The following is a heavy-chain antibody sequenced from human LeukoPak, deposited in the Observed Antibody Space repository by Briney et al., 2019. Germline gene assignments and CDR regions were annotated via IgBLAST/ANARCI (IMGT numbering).Heavy chain of an antibody. J-gene: IGHJ4*02. D-gene: IGHD3-3*01. CDR3: AKDAAGRVVNYYYLDS. CDR1: GFTVSSNY. Sequence: GGSLRLSCAASGFTVSSNYMSWVRQAPGKGLEWVSVIYSGGSTYYADSVKGRFTVSRDNSRNTLYLQMNSLRAEDTALYHCAKDAAGRVVNYYYLDSWGQGTLVTVSS. V-gene: IGHV3-66*01. CDR2: IYSGGST.